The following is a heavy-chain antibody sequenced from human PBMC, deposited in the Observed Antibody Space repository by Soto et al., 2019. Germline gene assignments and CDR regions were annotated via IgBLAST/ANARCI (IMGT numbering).Heavy chain of an antibody. V-gene: IGHV1-69*01. D-gene: IGHD2-2*01. J-gene: IGHJ5*02. Sequence: QVQLVQSGAELKKPGSSVKVSCKASGGNFRDHGISWVRQAPGQGLEWMGGIIPLFGTTNYAHKFKGRVTITADASTSTVYMELTSLRFEDTAIYYCATARGTSWYNWFDPWGQGTLVIVSS. CDR1: GGNFRDHG. CDR3: ATARGTSWYNWFDP. CDR2: IIPLFGTT.